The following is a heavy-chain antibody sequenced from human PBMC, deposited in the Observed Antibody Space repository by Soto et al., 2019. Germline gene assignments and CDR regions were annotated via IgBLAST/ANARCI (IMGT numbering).Heavy chain of an antibody. J-gene: IGHJ5*02. Sequence: SETLSLTCTVSGGSISSGDYYWSWIRQPPGKGLEWIGYIYYSGSTYYNPSLKSRVTISVDTSKNQFSLKLSSVTAADTAVYYCARDHRAIFGVVYNWSDPWGQGTLVTVSS. CDR1: GGSISSGDYY. V-gene: IGHV4-30-4*01. CDR3: ARDHRAIFGVVYNWSDP. D-gene: IGHD3-3*01. CDR2: IYYSGST.